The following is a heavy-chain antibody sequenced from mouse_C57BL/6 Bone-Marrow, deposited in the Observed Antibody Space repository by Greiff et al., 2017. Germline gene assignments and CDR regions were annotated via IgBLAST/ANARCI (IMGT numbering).Heavy chain of an antibody. J-gene: IGHJ2*01. CDR1: GYTFTGYW. CDR2: ILPGSGST. V-gene: IGHV1-9*01. CDR3: ARGGTAQATWDFDY. Sequence: ELSCKATGYTFTGYWIEWVKQRPGHGLEWIGEILPGSGSTNYNEKFKGKATFTADTSSNTAYMQLSSLTTEDCAIYYCARGGTAQATWDFDYWGQGTTLTVSS. D-gene: IGHD3-2*02.